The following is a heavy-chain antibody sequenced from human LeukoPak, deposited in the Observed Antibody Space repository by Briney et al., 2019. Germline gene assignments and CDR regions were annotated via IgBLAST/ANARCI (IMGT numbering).Heavy chain of an antibody. Sequence: PGGSLRLSCAASGFTFRTYGMHWVRQAPGKGLEWVAIISYGGSNKYYGDSVKGRFTISRDNSKNTLYLQMNSLRAQDTAVYYCAKMPGDFWSAFYHYFDFWGQGTLVTVSS. CDR1: GFTFRTYG. CDR2: ISYGGSNK. J-gene: IGHJ4*02. V-gene: IGHV3-30*18. D-gene: IGHD3-3*01. CDR3: AKMPGDFWSAFYHYFDF.